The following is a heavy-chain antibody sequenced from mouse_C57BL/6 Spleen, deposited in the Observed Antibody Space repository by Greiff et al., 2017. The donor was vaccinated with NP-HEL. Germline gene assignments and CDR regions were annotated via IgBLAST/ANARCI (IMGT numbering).Heavy chain of an antibody. D-gene: IGHD2-4*01. CDR2: ISSGGSYT. Sequence: EVQGVESGGDLVKPGGSLKLSCAASGFTFSSYGMSWVRQTPDKRLEWVATISSGGSYTYYPDSVKGRFTISRDNAKNTLYLQMSSLKSEDTAMYYCARHYDYDRGYWYFDVWGTGTTVTVSS. V-gene: IGHV5-6*01. CDR1: GFTFSSYG. CDR3: ARHYDYDRGYWYFDV. J-gene: IGHJ1*03.